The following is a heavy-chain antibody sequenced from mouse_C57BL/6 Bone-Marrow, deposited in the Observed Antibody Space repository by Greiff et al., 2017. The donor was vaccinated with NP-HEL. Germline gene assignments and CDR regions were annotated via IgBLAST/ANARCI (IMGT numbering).Heavy chain of an antibody. V-gene: IGHV3-6*01. CDR2: ISYDGSN. Sequence: EVQLQQSGPGLVKPSQSLSLTCSVTGYSITSGYYWNWIRQFPGNKLEWMGYISYDGSNNYNPSLKNRISITRDTSKNQFFLKLNSVTTEDTATYYCARPLFDVWGTGTTVTVSS. CDR3: ARPLFDV. CDR1: GYSITSGYY. J-gene: IGHJ1*03.